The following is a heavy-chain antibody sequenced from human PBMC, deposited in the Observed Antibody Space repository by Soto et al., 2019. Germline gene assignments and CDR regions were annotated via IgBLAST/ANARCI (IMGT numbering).Heavy chain of an antibody. D-gene: IGHD6-13*01. CDR1: GDSVSSNIAT. J-gene: IGHJ4*02. V-gene: IGHV6-1*01. Sequence: PSQTLSLTCAISGDSVSSNIATWNLIRQSPSRGLEWLGRAYYRSKWYYDYAVSVKSRITINPDTSKNQFSLQLNSVTPEDTAVYYCARDPVTAADYFDYWGPGILVTVSS. CDR2: AYYRSKWYY. CDR3: ARDPVTAADYFDY.